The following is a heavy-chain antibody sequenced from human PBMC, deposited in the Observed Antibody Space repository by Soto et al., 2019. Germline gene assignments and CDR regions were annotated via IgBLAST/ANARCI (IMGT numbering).Heavy chain of an antibody. CDR3: AKDLEDYSGWELLGGYYYGMDV. D-gene: IGHD1-26*01. Sequence: GGSLRLSCAASGFTFDDYTMHWVRQAPGKGLEWVSLISWDGGSTYYADSVKGRFTISRDNSKNSLYLQMNSLRTEDTALYYCAKDLEDYSGWELLGGYYYGMDVWGQGTTVTVSS. CDR1: GFTFDDYT. J-gene: IGHJ6*02. CDR2: ISWDGGST. V-gene: IGHV3-43*01.